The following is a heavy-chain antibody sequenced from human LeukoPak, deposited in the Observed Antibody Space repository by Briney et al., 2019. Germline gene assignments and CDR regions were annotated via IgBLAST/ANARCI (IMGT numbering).Heavy chain of an antibody. CDR2: IIPIFGTA. Sequence: ASVKVSCKASGGTFSSYAISWVRQAPGQELEWMGGIIPIFGTANYAQKFQGRVTITADESTSTAYMELSSLRSEDTAVYYCARETGATKAADYWGQGTLVTVSS. J-gene: IGHJ4*02. V-gene: IGHV1-69*13. CDR1: GGTFSSYA. D-gene: IGHD1-26*01. CDR3: ARETGATKAADY.